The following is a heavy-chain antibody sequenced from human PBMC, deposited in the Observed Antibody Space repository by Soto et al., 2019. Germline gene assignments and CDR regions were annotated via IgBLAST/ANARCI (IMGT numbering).Heavy chain of an antibody. CDR3: AKQTGTWVDSAIDF. J-gene: IGHJ4*02. CDR1: DFSFTSYA. D-gene: IGHD3-9*01. Sequence: EVEMLASGGGVVQPGESLRLSCVAPDFSFTSYAMTWVRLTPGKGLQWVAALSHDGGNTYYRDSVRGRFTISRDNSKTTLNLQMNSLKGEDTALYYCAKQTGTWVDSAIDFWGQGTQVTVAS. V-gene: IGHV3-23*01. CDR2: LSHDGGNT.